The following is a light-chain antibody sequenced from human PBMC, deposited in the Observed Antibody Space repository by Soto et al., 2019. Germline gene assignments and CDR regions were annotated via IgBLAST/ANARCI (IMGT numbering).Light chain of an antibody. CDR2: GAF. CDR1: QSVGSN. J-gene: IGKJ2*01. V-gene: IGKV3-15*01. Sequence: EIVLTQSPATLSVSPGERATLSCRTSQSVGSNLAWYQQKPGQAPRLLIYGAFIRAPGLPVTFRGTGSGSEFTLTSSRLLSEDGTLFYCQQYNKWPYTFGHWTNLEIK. CDR3: QQYNKWPYT.